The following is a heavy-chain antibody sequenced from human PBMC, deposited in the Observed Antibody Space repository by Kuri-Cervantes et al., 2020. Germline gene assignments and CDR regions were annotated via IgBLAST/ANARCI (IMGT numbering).Heavy chain of an antibody. CDR2: ISGSGGST. D-gene: IGHD3-9*01. CDR1: GFTFSSYA. Sequence: GESLKISCAASGFTFSSYAMSWVRQAPGKGLEWVSAISGSGGSTYYADSVKGRFTISRDNSKNTLYLQMNSLRAEDTALYYCAKDMTKKLRYFDWLFPDWGQGTLVTVSS. CDR3: AKDMTKKLRYFDWLFPD. V-gene: IGHV3-23*01. J-gene: IGHJ4*02.